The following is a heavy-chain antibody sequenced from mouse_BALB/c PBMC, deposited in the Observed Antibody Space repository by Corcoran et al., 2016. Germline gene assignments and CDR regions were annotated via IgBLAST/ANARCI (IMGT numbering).Heavy chain of an antibody. CDR1: GYTFTNYG. Sequence: QIQLVQSGPELKKPGETVKISCKASGYTFTNYGMNWVKQAPGKGLKWMGWINTYTGEPTYADDFKGRFAFSLEISASTAYLQINNLKNEDTATYFCARSDGSSWFAYWGQGTLVTVSA. CDR3: ARSDGSSWFAY. D-gene: IGHD1-1*01. CDR2: INTYTGEP. V-gene: IGHV9-3-1*01. J-gene: IGHJ3*01.